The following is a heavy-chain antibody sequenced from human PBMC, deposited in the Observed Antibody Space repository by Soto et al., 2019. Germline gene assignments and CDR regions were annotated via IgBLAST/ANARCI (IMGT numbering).Heavy chain of an antibody. CDR2: INHSGST. CDR1: GGSFSGYY. Sequence: SETLSLTCTVYGGSFSGYYWSWIRQPPGKGLEWIGEINHSGSTNYNPSLKSRVTISVDTSKNQFSLKLSSVTAADTAVYYCARGYSGYDPFDYWGQGTLVTVSS. J-gene: IGHJ4*02. D-gene: IGHD5-12*01. V-gene: IGHV4-34*01. CDR3: ARGYSGYDPFDY.